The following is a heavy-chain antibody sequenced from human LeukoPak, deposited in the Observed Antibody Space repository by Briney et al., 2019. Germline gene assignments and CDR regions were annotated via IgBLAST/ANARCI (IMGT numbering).Heavy chain of an antibody. CDR3: ATGGLYDLLDY. D-gene: IGHD3-9*01. CDR2: FEPADGEI. J-gene: IGHJ4*02. Sequence: ASVKVSFKFSGYTLTELSMHWVRQAPGKGLEWMGGFEPADGEIIYAQKFQGRVTMTEDTSTDTAFMELRSLRSEDTAVYYCATGGLYDLLDYWGQGTLVTVYS. V-gene: IGHV1-24*01. CDR1: GYTLTELS.